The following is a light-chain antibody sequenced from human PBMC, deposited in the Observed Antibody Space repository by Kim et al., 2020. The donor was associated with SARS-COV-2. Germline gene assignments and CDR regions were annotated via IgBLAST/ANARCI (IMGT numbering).Light chain of an antibody. V-gene: IGKV1-39*01. Sequence: DIQMTQSPSSLSVSVGDRVTITCRASQSISSYLNWYQQKPGNAPKLLIYAASSLQSGVPSRFSGSGSGTDFTLTISSLQPEDFATYYCQQNDSSPVTFGRGTKVDIK. CDR2: AAS. CDR1: QSISSY. CDR3: QQNDSSPVT. J-gene: IGKJ4*01.